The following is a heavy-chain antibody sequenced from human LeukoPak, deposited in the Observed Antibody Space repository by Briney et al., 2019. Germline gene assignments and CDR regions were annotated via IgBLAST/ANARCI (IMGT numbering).Heavy chain of an antibody. Sequence: PGGSLRLSCAASGFTFSSYGMHWVRQAPGKGLEWVAVIWYDGSNKYYADSVKGRFTISRDNSKNTLYLQMNSLRAEDTAVYYCAEEYSSSSKYNWFDPWGQGTLVTVSS. CDR3: AEEYSSSSKYNWFDP. D-gene: IGHD6-6*01. CDR1: GFTFSSYG. V-gene: IGHV3-33*06. CDR2: IWYDGSNK. J-gene: IGHJ5*02.